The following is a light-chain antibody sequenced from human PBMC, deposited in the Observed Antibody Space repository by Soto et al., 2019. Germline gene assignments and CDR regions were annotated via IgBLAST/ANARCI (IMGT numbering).Light chain of an antibody. CDR1: QSVSSY. J-gene: IGKJ1*01. Sequence: EIVLTQSPATLSLSPGERATLSCRASQSVSSYLAWYQQKPGQAPMLLIYDASNNATGITATFSGSASGTDFTLTISSLEPEDFAVYYCQQRSNWPWTFGQGTKVEIK. V-gene: IGKV3-11*01. CDR3: QQRSNWPWT. CDR2: DAS.